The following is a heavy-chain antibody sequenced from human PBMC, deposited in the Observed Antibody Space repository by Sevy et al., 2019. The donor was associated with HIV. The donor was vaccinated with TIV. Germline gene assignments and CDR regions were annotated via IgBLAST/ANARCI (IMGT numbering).Heavy chain of an antibody. J-gene: IGHJ6*02. CDR2: IYYSGST. Sequence: SETLSLTCTVSGGSISSYYWSWIRQPPGKGLEWIGYIYYSGSTNYNPSLKSRVTISVDTSKNQFSLKLSSVTAADTAVYYCARVLPVGATVVYYYGMDVWGQGTTVTVSS. CDR3: ARVLPVGATVVYYYGMDV. D-gene: IGHD1-26*01. CDR1: GGSISSYY. V-gene: IGHV4-59*01.